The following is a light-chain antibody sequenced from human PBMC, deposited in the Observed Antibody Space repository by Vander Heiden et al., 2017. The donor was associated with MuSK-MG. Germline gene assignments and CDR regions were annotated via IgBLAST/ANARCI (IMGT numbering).Light chain of an antibody. Sequence: SDRIISGWAWYQPKPGNAPQLLTYDAPSSQSPVPPMFSRSGSGTEFPLTISSLQPDDFATYYCQQYNSYSRSTFGQGTQLE. J-gene: IGKJ2*01. CDR3: QQYNSYSRST. V-gene: IGKV1-5*01. CDR1: DRIISG. CDR2: DAP.